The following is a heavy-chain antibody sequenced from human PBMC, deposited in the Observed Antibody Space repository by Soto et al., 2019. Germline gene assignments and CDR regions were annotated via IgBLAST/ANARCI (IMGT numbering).Heavy chain of an antibody. CDR2: ISSSGSTI. Sequence: GGSLRLSCAASGFTFSDYYMSWIRQAPGKGLEWVSYISSSGSTIYYADSVKGRFTISRDNAKNSLYLQMNSLRAEDTAVYYCARVYCSSTSCSRHYYYYYGMDVWGQGTTVTVSS. CDR3: ARVYCSSTSCSRHYYYYYGMDV. J-gene: IGHJ6*02. D-gene: IGHD2-2*01. CDR1: GFTFSDYY. V-gene: IGHV3-11*01.